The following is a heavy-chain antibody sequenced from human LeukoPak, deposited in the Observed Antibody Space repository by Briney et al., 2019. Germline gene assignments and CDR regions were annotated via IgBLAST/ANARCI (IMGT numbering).Heavy chain of an antibody. CDR3: ARDHRGGTGYYYYYMDV. J-gene: IGHJ6*03. D-gene: IGHD3-10*01. Sequence: ASVKVSCKASGYTFTSYGISWVRQAPGQGLEWMGWISAYNGNTNYAQKLQGRVTMTTDTSTSTAYMELRSLRSDDTAVYYCARDHRGGTGYYYYYMDVWGKGTTVTVSS. CDR1: GYTFTSYG. V-gene: IGHV1-18*01. CDR2: ISAYNGNT.